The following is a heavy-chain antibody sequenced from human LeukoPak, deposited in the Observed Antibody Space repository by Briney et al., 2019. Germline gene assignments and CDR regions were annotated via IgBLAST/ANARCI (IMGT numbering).Heavy chain of an antibody. CDR2: ISGYNDNT. D-gene: IGHD2-15*01. V-gene: IGHV1-18*01. J-gene: IGHJ5*02. Sequence: GASVKVSCKASGYTFSSYGISWVRQAPGQGLEWMGWISGYNDNTKYYAQKLQGRVTMTTDTSTTTAYMELRSLRSDDTAVYYWARAGGVVDNWFDPWGQGTLVTVSS. CDR3: ARAGGVVDNWFDP. CDR1: GYTFSSYG.